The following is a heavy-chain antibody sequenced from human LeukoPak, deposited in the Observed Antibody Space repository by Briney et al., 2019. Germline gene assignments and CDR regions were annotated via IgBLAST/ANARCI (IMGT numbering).Heavy chain of an antibody. CDR1: GYTFTGNN. D-gene: IGHD5-18*01. V-gene: IGHV1-2*02. J-gene: IGHJ4*02. CDR3: ARAYNSAYGGQFFDS. Sequence: ASVKVSCKASGYTFTGNNIHWVRQAPGQGLECMGWIRPNSGDTNYAQKFRGRVTMTRDTPSSTAYMELSGLRSDDTAVYYCARAYNSAYGGQFFDSWGQGTLVAVSS. CDR2: IRPNSGDT.